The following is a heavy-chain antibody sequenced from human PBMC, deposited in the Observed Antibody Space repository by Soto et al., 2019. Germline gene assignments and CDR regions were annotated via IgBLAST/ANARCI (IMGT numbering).Heavy chain of an antibody. CDR1: GGSMTSYY. D-gene: IGHD3-3*01. Sequence: RSDTLSLTSRVSGGSMTSYYCNYLPQSAGKGPEWLGYLDHAESTNYNPSRRSLVSMLILTSQGQVSLTLDSVTAADTAVYYCASAYFDFTGGYSPYWYSEVWGRGTLVTVSS. CDR3: ASAYFDFTGGYSPYWYSEV. CDR2: LDHAEST. J-gene: IGHJ2*01. V-gene: IGHV4-59*07.